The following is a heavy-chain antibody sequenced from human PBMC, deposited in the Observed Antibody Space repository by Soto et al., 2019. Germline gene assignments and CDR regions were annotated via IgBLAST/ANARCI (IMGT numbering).Heavy chain of an antibody. CDR3: AREQVGATWYPFDY. D-gene: IGHD1-26*01. J-gene: IGHJ4*02. CDR1: GYTFITYG. Sequence: QVQLVQSGAEVKKPGASVRVSCKASGYTFITYGISWVRQAPGQGPEWMGWIHPYYGNTNYAQKLQGRVTMTTDASRNTAYMALRSLRSDDKAVYYCAREQVGATWYPFDYWGQGTLVTVSS. CDR2: IHPYYGNT. V-gene: IGHV1-18*01.